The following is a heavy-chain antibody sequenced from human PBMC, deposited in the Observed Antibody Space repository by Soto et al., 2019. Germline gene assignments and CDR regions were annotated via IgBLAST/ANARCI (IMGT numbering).Heavy chain of an antibody. J-gene: IGHJ4*02. CDR2: ISHSGSR. D-gene: IGHD6-19*01. CDR1: CGSFSGYF. V-gene: IGHV4-34*02. CDR3: ARGLAYDLPITVAEPFDS. Sequence: QVQLQQWGAGLLKASETLSLTCVVSCGSFSGYFWTWIRQSPGRGLEWIGEISHSGSRNYNPAFQSRVIIAVDSSKNPVSLKLSSVTAADSATYFCARGLAYDLPITVAEPFDSWGQGPLVTVSS.